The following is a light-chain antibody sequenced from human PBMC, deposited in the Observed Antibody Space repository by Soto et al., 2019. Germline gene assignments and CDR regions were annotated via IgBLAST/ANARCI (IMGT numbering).Light chain of an antibody. V-gene: IGKV1-5*03. CDR1: QTINTW. CDR2: KAS. Sequence: DIQMTQSPSTLSAFVGDRVTITCRASQTINTWLAWYQQKSGKAPKLLIYKASALENGAPSRFSGSGSKTEFTLTISNLQPDDFATYYCHQYSDPRGTFGQGTKVEIK. CDR3: HQYSDPRGT. J-gene: IGKJ1*01.